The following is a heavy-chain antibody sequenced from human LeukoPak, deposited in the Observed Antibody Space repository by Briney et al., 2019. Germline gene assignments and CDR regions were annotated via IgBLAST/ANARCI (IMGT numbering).Heavy chain of an antibody. Sequence: PGGSLRLSCAASGFTFSSYWMSWVRQAPGEGLEWVANIKQDGSEKYYVDSVKGRFTISRDNSKNALYLQMNSLRVEDTAMYYCARDVLRGGQGTLVTVSS. D-gene: IGHD3-10*02. V-gene: IGHV3-7*01. CDR1: GFTFSSYW. CDR3: ARDVLR. J-gene: IGHJ4*02. CDR2: IKQDGSEK.